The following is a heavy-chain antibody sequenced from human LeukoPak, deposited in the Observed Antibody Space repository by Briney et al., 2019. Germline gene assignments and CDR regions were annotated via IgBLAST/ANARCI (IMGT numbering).Heavy chain of an antibody. CDR2: IRTSSSYI. D-gene: IGHD3-9*01. CDR3: ARCLEGGDILTGSGY. V-gene: IGHV3-21*01. J-gene: IGHJ4*02. Sequence: GGSLRPSCAASGFTFSSYSMNWVRQAPGKGLEWVSSIRTSSSYIYYAGSVKGRFTISRDNTKNSLYLQMNSLRAEDTAVYYCARCLEGGDILTGSGYWGQGTLVTVSS. CDR1: GFTFSSYS.